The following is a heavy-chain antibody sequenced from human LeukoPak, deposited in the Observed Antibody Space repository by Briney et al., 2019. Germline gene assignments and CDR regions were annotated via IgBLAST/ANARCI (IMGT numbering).Heavy chain of an antibody. CDR3: AKAQGSGYSNDY. V-gene: IGHV3-30*18. D-gene: IGHD3-22*01. CDR1: GFTFSSYG. CDR2: ISYDGSNK. J-gene: IGHJ4*02. Sequence: GGSLRLSCAASGFTFSSYGMHWVRQAPGKGLEWVAVISYDGSNKYYADSVKGRFTISRDNSKNTLYLQMNSLRAEDTAVYYYAKAQGSGYSNDYWGQGTLVTVSS.